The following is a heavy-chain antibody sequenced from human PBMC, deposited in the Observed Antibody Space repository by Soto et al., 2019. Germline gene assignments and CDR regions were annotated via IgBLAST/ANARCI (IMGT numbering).Heavy chain of an antibody. J-gene: IGHJ4*02. Sequence: SETLSLTCTVSGGSISSYYWSWIRQPPGKGLEWIGYIYYSGSTNYNPSLKSRVTISVDTSKNQFSLKLSSVTAADTAVYYCARGGATAYYFDYWGQGTLVTVSS. D-gene: IGHD1-26*01. CDR2: IYYSGST. V-gene: IGHV4-59*01. CDR3: ARGGATAYYFDY. CDR1: GGSISSYY.